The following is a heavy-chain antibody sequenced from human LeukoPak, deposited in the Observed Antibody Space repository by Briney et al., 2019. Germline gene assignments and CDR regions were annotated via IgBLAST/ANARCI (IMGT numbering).Heavy chain of an antibody. D-gene: IGHD5-12*01. Sequence: GESLKISCKGSGYSSTSYRIGWVRQMPGKGLEWMGIIYPGDSDTRYSPSFQGQVTISADKSISTAYLQWSSLKASDTAMYYCARRGYIGYDPYWGLDYWGQGTLVTVSS. J-gene: IGHJ4*02. V-gene: IGHV5-51*01. CDR3: ARRGYIGYDPYWGLDY. CDR1: GYSSTSYR. CDR2: IYPGDSDT.